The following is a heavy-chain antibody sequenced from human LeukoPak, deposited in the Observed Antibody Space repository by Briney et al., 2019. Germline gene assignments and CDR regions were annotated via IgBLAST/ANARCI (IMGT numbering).Heavy chain of an antibody. CDR2: VMPIIRTP. CDR3: ATPDYGGGGHHREFAY. D-gene: IGHD4-17*01. V-gene: IGHV1-69*11. J-gene: IGHJ4*02. Sequence: SVKVSCKASGGNFKNYAITWVRQTPGQGLELIGTVMPIIRTPRYAPKFQDRVTITADEATDTVYLGLNSLTSDDTAVYYCATPDYGGGGHHREFAYWGQGTLTPVSS. CDR1: GGNFKNYA.